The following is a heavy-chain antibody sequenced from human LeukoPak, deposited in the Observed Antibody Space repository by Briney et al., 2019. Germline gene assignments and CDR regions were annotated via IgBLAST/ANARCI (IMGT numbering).Heavy chain of an antibody. D-gene: IGHD2-2*01. CDR3: ARDGLVEYQLLYFQH. J-gene: IGHJ1*01. V-gene: IGHV1-46*01. CDR1: GYTFTSYY. Sequence: ASVKVSCKASGYTFTSYYMHWVRQAPGQGLEWMGIINPSGGSTGYAQKFQGRVTMTRDTSTSTVYMELSSLRSEDTAVYYCARDGLVEYQLLYFQHWGQGTLVTVSS. CDR2: INPSGGST.